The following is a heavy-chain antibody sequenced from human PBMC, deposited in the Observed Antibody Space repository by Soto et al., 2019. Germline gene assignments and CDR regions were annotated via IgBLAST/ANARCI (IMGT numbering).Heavy chain of an antibody. CDR1: GFTFSDYY. J-gene: IGHJ4*02. Sequence: QVQLVESGGGLVKPGGSLRLSCAASGFTFSDYYMSWIRQAPGKGLEWVSYISSSGSTIYYAHSVKGRFTISRDNAKNALYLQMNSLRAEDTAVYYCPTYSSSQARYFDYWGQGTLVPVSS. CDR3: PTYSSSQARYFDY. D-gene: IGHD6-13*01. CDR2: ISSSGSTI. V-gene: IGHV3-11*01.